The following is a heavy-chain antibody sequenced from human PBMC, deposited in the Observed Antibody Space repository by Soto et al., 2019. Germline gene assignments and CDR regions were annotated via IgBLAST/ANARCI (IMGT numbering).Heavy chain of an antibody. J-gene: IGHJ4*02. Sequence: GGSLRLSCAASGFTFSSYAMHWVRQAPGKGLEWVAVISYDGSNKYYADSVKGRFTISRDNSKNTLYLQMNSLRAEDTAVYYCARMLEAGAMGVDYWGQGTLVTVSS. D-gene: IGHD3-16*01. CDR3: ARMLEAGAMGVDY. CDR1: GFTFSSYA. V-gene: IGHV3-30-3*01. CDR2: ISYDGSNK.